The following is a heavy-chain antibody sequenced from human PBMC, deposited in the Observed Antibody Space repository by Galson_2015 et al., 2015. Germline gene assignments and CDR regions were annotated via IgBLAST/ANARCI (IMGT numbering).Heavy chain of an antibody. D-gene: IGHD3-22*01. V-gene: IGHV1-46*01. CDR3: ARVIEYYDSSRGPFDP. CDR1: GYTFTSYY. Sequence: SVKVSCKASGYTFTSYYMHWVRQAPGQGLEWMGIINPSGGSTSYAQKFQGRVTMTRDTSTSTVYMELSSLRSEDTAVYYCARVIEYYDSSRGPFDPWGQGTLVTVSS. J-gene: IGHJ5*02. CDR2: INPSGGST.